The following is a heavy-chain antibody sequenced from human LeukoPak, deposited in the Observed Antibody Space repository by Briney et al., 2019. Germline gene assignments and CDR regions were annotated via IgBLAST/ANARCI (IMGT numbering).Heavy chain of an antibody. CDR1: GFTFDDYA. V-gene: IGHV3-9*01. D-gene: IGHD2-21*02. CDR3: AKDPRPAVTAATLFDY. CDR2: ISWNSGST. J-gene: IGHJ4*02. Sequence: GGSLRLSCAASGFTFDDYAMHWVRQAPGKGLEWVSGISWNSGSTGYADSVKGRFAISRDNAKNSLYLQMNSLRAEDTALYYCAKDPRPAVTAATLFDYWGQGTLVTVSS.